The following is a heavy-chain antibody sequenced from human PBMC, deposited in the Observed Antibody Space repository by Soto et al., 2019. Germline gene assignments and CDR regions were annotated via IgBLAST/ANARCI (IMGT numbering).Heavy chain of an antibody. CDR1: GYNFTRFG. V-gene: IGHV1-18*01. CDR3: ARLYIAGTTMSYGMDV. D-gene: IGHD1-26*01. Sequence: ASVKVSCKSSGYNFTRFGISWVRQAPGQGLEWMGWISTYNGNTNYAQRLQGRVTMTTDTSTNTAYMELRSLRSDDTAVYYCARLYIAGTTMSYGMDVWGQGTTVTVSS. J-gene: IGHJ6*02. CDR2: ISTYNGNT.